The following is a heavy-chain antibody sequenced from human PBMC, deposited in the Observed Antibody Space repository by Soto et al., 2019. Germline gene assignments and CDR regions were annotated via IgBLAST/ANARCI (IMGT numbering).Heavy chain of an antibody. D-gene: IGHD5-18*01. V-gene: IGHV1-3*01. CDR2: IIAVTGNT. CDR1: GYSFSYHT. Sequence: QVQLVQSGAEVKKPGASVRISCEASGYSFSYHTIHWVRQAPGQRPEWIGWIIAVTGNTKYSQKFQGRVTITRDKDSSTVYMELSSLRSADTDVYHCAREVTSVYSFGFWGQGTLVTVSS. CDR3: AREVTSVYSFGF. J-gene: IGHJ4*02.